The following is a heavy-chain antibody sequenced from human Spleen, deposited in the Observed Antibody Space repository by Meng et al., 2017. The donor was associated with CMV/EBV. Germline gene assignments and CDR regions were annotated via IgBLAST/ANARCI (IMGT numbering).Heavy chain of an antibody. V-gene: IGHV1-2*02. D-gene: IGHD4-17*01. CDR3: ARGVGGDYELPLDY. J-gene: IGHJ4*02. Sequence: ASVKVSCNASGYTFTGYYMHWVRQAPGQGLEWMGWINPNTGVTNYAQRFQGRLTMTRDTSISTAYMELSRLRFDDTAVYYCARGVGGDYELPLDYWGQGTLVTVSS. CDR1: GYTFTGYY. CDR2: INPNTGVT.